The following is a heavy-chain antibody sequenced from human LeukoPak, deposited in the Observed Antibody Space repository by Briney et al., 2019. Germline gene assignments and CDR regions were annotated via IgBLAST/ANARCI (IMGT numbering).Heavy chain of an antibody. J-gene: IGHJ6*03. D-gene: IGHD3-22*01. V-gene: IGHV3-7*01. CDR1: GFSFSSYW. Sequence: GGSLRLSCAASGFSFSSYWMSWVRQAPGKGLEWVANIKQDGSEKHYVDSVKGRFTISRDNAKNSLYLQMNSLRAEDTAVYYCARDHPGYSFNYYYYMDVWGKGTTVTVSS. CDR2: IKQDGSEK. CDR3: ARDHPGYSFNYYYYMDV.